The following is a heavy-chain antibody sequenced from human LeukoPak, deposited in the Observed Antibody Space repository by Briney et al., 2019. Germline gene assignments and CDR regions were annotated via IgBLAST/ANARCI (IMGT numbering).Heavy chain of an antibody. CDR1: GGTFNSYT. V-gene: IGHV1-46*02. CDR2: INPSGGST. Sequence: ASVKVSCKASGGTFNSYTISWVRQAPGQGLEWMGIINPSGGSTSYAQKFQGRVTMTRDMSTSTVYMELSSLRSEDTAVYYCARAGGRSWFDPWGQGTLVTVSS. CDR3: ARAGGRSWFDP. J-gene: IGHJ5*02.